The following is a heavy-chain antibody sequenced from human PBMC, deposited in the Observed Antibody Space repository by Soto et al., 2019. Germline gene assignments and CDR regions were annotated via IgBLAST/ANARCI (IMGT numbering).Heavy chain of an antibody. CDR3: AKGPSIVLVPAATNWFDP. J-gene: IGHJ5*02. CDR2: ISGSGGST. V-gene: IGHV3-23*01. Sequence: EVQLLESGGGLVQPGGSLRLSCAASGFTFSSYAMSWFRQAPGKGLEWVSAISGSGGSTYYADSVKGRFTISRDNPKNTQYLQMNSLRAEDTAVYYCAKGPSIVLVPAATNWFDPWGQGTLVTVSS. CDR1: GFTFSSYA. D-gene: IGHD2-2*01.